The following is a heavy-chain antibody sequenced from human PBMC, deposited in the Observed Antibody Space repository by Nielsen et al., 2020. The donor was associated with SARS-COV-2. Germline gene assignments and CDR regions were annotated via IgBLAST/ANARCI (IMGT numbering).Heavy chain of an antibody. CDR1: GYTFTSYG. V-gene: IGHV1-18*01. CDR2: ISAYNGNT. CDR3: ARERVYSSRGFDY. J-gene: IGHJ4*02. Sequence: TISCKGSGYTFTSYGISWVRQAPGQGLEWMGRISAYNGNTNYAQKLQGRVTMTTDTSTSTAYMELRSLRSDDTAVYYCARERVYSSRGFDYWGQGTLVTVSS. D-gene: IGHD6-13*01.